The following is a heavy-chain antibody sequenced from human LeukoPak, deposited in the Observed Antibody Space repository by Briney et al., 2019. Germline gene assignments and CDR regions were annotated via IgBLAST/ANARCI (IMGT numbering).Heavy chain of an antibody. V-gene: IGHV1-18*04. CDR2: INGYNGNT. D-gene: IGHD1-26*01. J-gene: IGHJ3*02. CDR3: ARNDGTYGLPFEI. CDR1: GYTFTDYY. Sequence: GASVKVSCKXSGYTFTDYYMHWVRQAPGQGLEWMGWINGYNGNTKYSQKIQGRVTMTTDSSTNTAYMDLRRLRSDDTAVYYCARNDGTYGLPFEIWGQGTMVTVSS.